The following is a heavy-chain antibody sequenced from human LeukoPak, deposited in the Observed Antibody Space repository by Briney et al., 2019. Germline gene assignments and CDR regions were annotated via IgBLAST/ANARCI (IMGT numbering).Heavy chain of an antibody. Sequence: SETLSLTCTVSGGSISSYYWSWIRQPPGKGLEWIGYIYYSGSTNYNPSLKSRVTISVDRSKNQFSLKLSSVTAADTAVYYCARDVVVGATTVFDYWGQGTLVTVSS. CDR2: IYYSGST. CDR1: GGSISSYY. D-gene: IGHD1-26*01. CDR3: ARDVVVGATTVFDY. J-gene: IGHJ4*02. V-gene: IGHV4-59*12.